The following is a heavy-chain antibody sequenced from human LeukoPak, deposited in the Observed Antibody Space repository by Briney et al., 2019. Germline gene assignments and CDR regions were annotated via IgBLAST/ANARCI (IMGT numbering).Heavy chain of an antibody. Sequence: ASVKVSCKASGYTFTGYFMHWVRQAPGQGLEWMGWINPNSGGTNYAQKFQGRVTMTRDTSISTACMELSSLRSDDTAVYYCAREVLAKNYGMDVWGQGTTVTVSS. J-gene: IGHJ6*02. D-gene: IGHD2-8*02. V-gene: IGHV1-2*02. CDR3: AREVLAKNYGMDV. CDR2: INPNSGGT. CDR1: GYTFTGYF.